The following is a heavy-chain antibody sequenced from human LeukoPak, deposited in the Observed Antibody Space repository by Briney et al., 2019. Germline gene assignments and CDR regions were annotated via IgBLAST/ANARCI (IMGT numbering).Heavy chain of an antibody. V-gene: IGHV4-59*12. CDR3: ARALYYDSSGYRRGWFDP. CDR1: GGSISSYY. J-gene: IGHJ5*02. D-gene: IGHD3-22*01. CDR2: IYYSGST. Sequence: SETLSLTCTVSGGSISSYYWIWIRQPPGKGREWIGYIYYSGSTNYNPSLKSRVTMSVDTSKNQFSLKLSSVTAADTAVYYCARALYYDSSGYRRGWFDPWGQGTLVTVSS.